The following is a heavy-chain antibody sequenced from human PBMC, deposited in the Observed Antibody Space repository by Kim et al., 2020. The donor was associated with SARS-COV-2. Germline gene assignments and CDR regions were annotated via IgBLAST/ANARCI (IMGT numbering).Heavy chain of an antibody. J-gene: IGHJ3*02. Sequence: SETLSLTCTVSGGSISSSSYYWGWIRQPPGKGLEWIGSIYYSGSTYYNPSLKSRVTISVDTSKNQFSLKLSSVTAADTAVYYCSPSGYSYGYGGNDAFDIWGQGTMVTVSS. CDR1: GGSISSSSYY. V-gene: IGHV4-39*01. D-gene: IGHD5-18*01. CDR3: SPSGYSYGYGGNDAFDI. CDR2: IYYSGST.